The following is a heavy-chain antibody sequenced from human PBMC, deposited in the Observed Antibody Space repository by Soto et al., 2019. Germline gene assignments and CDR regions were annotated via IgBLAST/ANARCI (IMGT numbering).Heavy chain of an antibody. V-gene: IGHV5-51*01. D-gene: IGHD2-2*01. J-gene: IGHJ4*02. CDR1: GYSFTSYW. CDR2: IYPDDSDT. CDR3: ARRLGYCSSTSCPFDY. Sequence: GESLKISCKGSGYSFTSYWIGWVRQMPGKGLEWMGIIYPDDSDTRYSPSFQGQVTISADKSISTAYLQWSSLKASDTAMYYCARRLGYCSSTSCPFDYWGQGTLVTVSS.